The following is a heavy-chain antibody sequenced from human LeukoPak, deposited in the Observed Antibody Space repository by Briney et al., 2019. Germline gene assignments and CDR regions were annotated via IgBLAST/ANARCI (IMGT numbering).Heavy chain of an antibody. CDR3: ARSGSPTGNWFDP. J-gene: IGHJ5*02. Sequence: ASVKVPCKASDYTFTSYGISWVRQAPGQGLEWMGIINPSVGSISYAQKFQGRVTMTRDMSTSTVYMELSSLRSEDTAVYYCARSGSPTGNWFDPWGQGTLVTVSS. CDR1: DYTFTSYG. V-gene: IGHV1-46*01. D-gene: IGHD1-26*01. CDR2: INPSVGSI.